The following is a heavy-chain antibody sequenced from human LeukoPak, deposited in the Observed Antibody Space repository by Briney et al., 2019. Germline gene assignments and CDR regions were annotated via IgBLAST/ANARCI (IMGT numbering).Heavy chain of an antibody. J-gene: IGHJ4*02. D-gene: IGHD1-26*01. Sequence: SETLSLTCTVSGGSISSSSYYWGWIRQPPGKGLEWIGSIYYSGSTYYNPSLNSRVTISVDTSKNQFSLKLSSVTAADTAVYYCARHSGSYVTRFDYWGQGTLVTVSS. V-gene: IGHV4-39*01. CDR2: IYYSGST. CDR3: ARHSGSYVTRFDY. CDR1: GGSISSSSYY.